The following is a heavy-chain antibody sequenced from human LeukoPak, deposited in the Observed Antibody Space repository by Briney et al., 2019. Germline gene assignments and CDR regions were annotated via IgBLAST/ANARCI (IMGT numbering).Heavy chain of an antibody. Sequence: ASVKVSCKASGYTFSGHYIHWVRQAPGQGLEWMGWINPNSGGTNYAQRFQGRVTMTRDTSISTAYMELSSLRSEDTAVYYCARGRRDYVVYYYYYMDVWGKGTTVTVSS. J-gene: IGHJ6*03. D-gene: IGHD4-17*01. CDR3: ARGRRDYVVYYYYYMDV. CDR1: GYTFSGHY. V-gene: IGHV1-2*02. CDR2: INPNSGGT.